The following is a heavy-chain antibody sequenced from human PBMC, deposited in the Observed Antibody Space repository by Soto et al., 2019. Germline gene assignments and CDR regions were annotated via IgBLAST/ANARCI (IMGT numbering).Heavy chain of an antibody. J-gene: IGHJ6*02. V-gene: IGHV3-21*01. CDR2: ISSSGYI. CDR3: ARDCSGGSCYPGMDV. Sequence: EVQLVESGGGLVKPGGSLRLSCAASGFNFNSYTINWVRQAPGKRLEWLSSISSSGYIFSTDSVRGRFTISRDHAKTSVYLQLNSLRAEDTAVYFCARDCSGGSCYPGMDVWGQGTTVTVSS. D-gene: IGHD2-15*01. CDR1: GFNFNSYT.